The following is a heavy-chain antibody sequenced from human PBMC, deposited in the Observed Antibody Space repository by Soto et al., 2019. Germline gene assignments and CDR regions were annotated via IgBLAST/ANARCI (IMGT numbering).Heavy chain of an antibody. D-gene: IGHD4-17*01. CDR2: IYPGDSDT. Sequence: PGESLKISCKGSGYSFTSYWIGWVRQMPGKGLEWMGIIYPGDSDTRYSPSFQGQVTISADKSISTAYLQWSSLKASDTAMYYCARSYGDYDSVYWYFDLWGRGTLVTVSS. V-gene: IGHV5-51*01. CDR1: GYSFTSYW. J-gene: IGHJ2*01. CDR3: ARSYGDYDSVYWYFDL.